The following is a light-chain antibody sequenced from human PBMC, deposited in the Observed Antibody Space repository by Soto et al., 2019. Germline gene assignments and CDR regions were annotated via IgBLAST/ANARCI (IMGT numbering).Light chain of an antibody. CDR3: QQYSSSPRT. CDR2: GAS. CDR1: QSVSSSY. V-gene: IGKV3-20*01. Sequence: EILLTQSPGTLSLSPVERATLSCRASQSVSSSYLAWYQQKPGQAPRLLIYGASTRATGIPARFSGSGSGTDFSLTISRLEPEDFAVYHCQQYSSSPRTFGQGTRLEIK. J-gene: IGKJ5*01.